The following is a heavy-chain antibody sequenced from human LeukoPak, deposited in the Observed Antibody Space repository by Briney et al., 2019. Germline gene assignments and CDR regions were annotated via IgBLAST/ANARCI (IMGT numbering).Heavy chain of an antibody. D-gene: IGHD6-19*01. CDR3: AKASSKVAGTAIGY. CDR1: GCTFSSYA. CDR2: ISGSGGST. V-gene: IGHV3-23*01. J-gene: IGHJ4*02. Sequence: GSLRLSCAASGCTFSSYAMSWVRQAPGKGLEWVSAISGSGGSTYYADSVKGRFTISRDNSKNTLYLQMNSLRAEDTAVYYCAKASSKVAGTAIGYWGQGTLVTVSS.